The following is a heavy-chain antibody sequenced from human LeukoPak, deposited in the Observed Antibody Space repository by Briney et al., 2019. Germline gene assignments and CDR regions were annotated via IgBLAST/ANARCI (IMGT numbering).Heavy chain of an antibody. Sequence: GGSLRLSCAASGFTFSSYGMHWVRQAPGKGLEWVAVIWYDGSNEYYADSVKGRFTISRDNSKNTLYLQMNSLRAEDTAVYYCARATKITYYDILTGYYPPSYYYYYGMDVWGKGTTVTVSS. D-gene: IGHD3-9*01. CDR2: IWYDGSNE. CDR3: ARATKITYYDILTGYYPPSYYYYYGMDV. CDR1: GFTFSSYG. V-gene: IGHV3-33*01. J-gene: IGHJ6*04.